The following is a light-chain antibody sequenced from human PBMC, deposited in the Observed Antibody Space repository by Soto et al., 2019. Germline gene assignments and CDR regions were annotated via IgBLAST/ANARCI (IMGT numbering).Light chain of an antibody. J-gene: IGKJ4*01. V-gene: IGKV1-9*01. CDR3: QHRAS. Sequence: DIQLTQSPSLLSASVGDRVTITCRASQDIRIFLAWYQQKPGNAPKLLIHAASTLQSQVPSRFSGSGSGTEFTFTISSLQSEDFATYYCQHRASFGGGTKVEIK. CDR2: AAS. CDR1: QDIRIF.